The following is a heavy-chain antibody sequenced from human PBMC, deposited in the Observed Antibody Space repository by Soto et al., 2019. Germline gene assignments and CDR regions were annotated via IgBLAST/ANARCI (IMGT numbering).Heavy chain of an antibody. CDR1: GGSISGYY. Sequence: SETLSLTCAVYGGSISGYYWSWIRQPLGKGLEWIGEFYHSGSTNYNPSLKSRVTISVDTSKNQFSLKLISVTAADTAVYYCARWPQLEPRFDYWGQGTLVTVSS. D-gene: IGHD1-1*01. J-gene: IGHJ4*02. CDR3: ARWPQLEPRFDY. CDR2: FYHSGST. V-gene: IGHV4-34*09.